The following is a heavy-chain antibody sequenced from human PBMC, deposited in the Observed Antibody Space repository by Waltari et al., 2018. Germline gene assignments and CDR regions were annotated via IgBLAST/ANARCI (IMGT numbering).Heavy chain of an antibody. CDR1: GGSISSSSYY. CDR2: IYYSGST. V-gene: IGHV4-39*07. J-gene: IGHJ4*02. CDR3: ARGESSGWSPAVDC. Sequence: QLQLQESGPGLVKPSETLSLTCTVSGGSISSSSYYWGWIRQPPGKGLEWIGSIYYSGSTYYNPSLKSRVTISVDTSKNQFSLKLSSVTAADTAVYYCARGESSGWSPAVDCWGQGTLVTVSS. D-gene: IGHD6-19*01.